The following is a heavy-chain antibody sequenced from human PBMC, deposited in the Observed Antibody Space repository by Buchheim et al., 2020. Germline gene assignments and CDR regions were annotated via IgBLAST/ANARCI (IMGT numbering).Heavy chain of an antibody. D-gene: IGHD6-13*01. CDR3: ARAWYSSSRYYYDC. J-gene: IGHJ4*02. Sequence: EVQLVESGGGLVQPGGSLRLSCAASGFTFNKYWMHWVRQAPGKGLVWVSRVSGDGRSIDYADSVRGRFIICRDNAKNTLYLQMNSLRAEDTAVYYCARAWYSSSRYYYDCWGQGT. V-gene: IGHV3-74*01. CDR2: VSGDGRSI. CDR1: GFTFNKYW.